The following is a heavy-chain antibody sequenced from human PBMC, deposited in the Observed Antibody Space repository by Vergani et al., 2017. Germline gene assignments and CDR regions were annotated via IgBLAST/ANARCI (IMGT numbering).Heavy chain of an antibody. Sequence: EVQLVESGGGLVKPGGSLRLSCAASGFTFSSCSMNWVRQAPGKGLEWVSSISSSSSYIYYADSVKGRFTISRDNAKNSLYLQMNSLRAEDTAVYYWARDAKNWGRDAFDIWGQGTMVTVSS. D-gene: IGHD7-27*01. J-gene: IGHJ3*02. CDR1: GFTFSSCS. CDR2: ISSSSSYI. CDR3: ARDAKNWGRDAFDI. V-gene: IGHV3-21*01.